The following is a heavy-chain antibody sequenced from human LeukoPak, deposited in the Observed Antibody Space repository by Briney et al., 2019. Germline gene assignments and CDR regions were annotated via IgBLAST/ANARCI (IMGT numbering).Heavy chain of an antibody. D-gene: IGHD6-13*01. CDR3: ARGFRGYSSSWYVYFQH. J-gene: IGHJ1*01. V-gene: IGHV4-34*01. Sequence: SETLSLTCAVYGGSFSGYYWSWIRQPPGKGLEWIGEINHSGSTNYNPSLKSRVTISVDTSKNQFSLKLSSVTAADTAVYYCARGFRGYSSSWYVYFQHWGQGTLVTVSS. CDR1: GGSFSGYY. CDR2: INHSGST.